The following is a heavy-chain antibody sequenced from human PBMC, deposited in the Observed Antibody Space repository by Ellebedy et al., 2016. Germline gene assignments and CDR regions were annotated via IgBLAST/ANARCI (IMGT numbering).Heavy chain of an antibody. CDR3: SRDMGMACYFDN. D-gene: IGHD5-24*01. CDR2: ISSSSTTT. CDR1: GFTFSTYR. Sequence: GGSLRLSCATSGFTFSTYRMNWVRQAPGKGLEWVSYISSSSTTTSYADSVKGRFTISRDNANNSLYLQMNSLRAEDTAVYYCSRDMGMACYFDNWGQGTLVTVSP. J-gene: IGHJ4*02. V-gene: IGHV3-48*04.